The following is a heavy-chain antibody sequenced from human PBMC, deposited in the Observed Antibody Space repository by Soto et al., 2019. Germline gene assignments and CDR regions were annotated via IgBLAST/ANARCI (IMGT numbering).Heavy chain of an antibody. CDR3: ARGYYDTSGQSNTLDI. D-gene: IGHD3-22*01. Sequence: QVQLQESGPGLVKPSETLSLTCTVSGASISSSYWSWIRQSPGKGLEWIGYVYYSGSTNYNPSLKSRVTISVDTSKNQFSLKLSSVTAADTAVYYCARGYYDTSGQSNTLDIRGQGTMVTVSS. CDR1: GASISSSY. V-gene: IGHV4-59*01. J-gene: IGHJ3*02. CDR2: VYYSGST.